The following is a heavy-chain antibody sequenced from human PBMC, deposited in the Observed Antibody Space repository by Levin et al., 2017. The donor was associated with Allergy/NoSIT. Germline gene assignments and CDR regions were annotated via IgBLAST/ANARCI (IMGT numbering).Heavy chain of an antibody. CDR1: GFTVSSNY. Sequence: ETLSLTCAASGFTVSSNYMSWVRQAPGKGLEWVSVIYSGGSTYYADSVKGRFTISRDNSKNTLYLQMNSLRAEDTAVYYCASQYYYGSGSYYFDYWGQGTLVTVSS. J-gene: IGHJ4*02. V-gene: IGHV3-66*02. D-gene: IGHD3-10*01. CDR3: ASQYYYGSGSYYFDY. CDR2: IYSGGST.